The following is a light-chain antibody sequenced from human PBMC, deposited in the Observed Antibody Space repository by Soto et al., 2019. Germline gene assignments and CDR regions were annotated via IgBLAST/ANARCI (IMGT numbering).Light chain of an antibody. CDR1: QSVHNN. CDR3: QQYEIWPLT. Sequence: EVVMTQSPATLSVSPGDRATLSCRASQSVHNNLAWYQQKPGQAPRLLNFGTSTRATDIPIRFTGGGSGTEFTLTISRLQSEDSAVYYCQQYEIWPLTFGGGTKVEIK. CDR2: GTS. J-gene: IGKJ4*01. V-gene: IGKV3-15*01.